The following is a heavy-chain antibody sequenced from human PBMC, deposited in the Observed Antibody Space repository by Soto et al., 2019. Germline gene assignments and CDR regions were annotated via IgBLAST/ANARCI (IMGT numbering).Heavy chain of an antibody. D-gene: IGHD3-9*01. CDR3: AKVKMTYAIRGLYFDL. Sequence: RLSCSASGFTFSSFGMHWVRQAPGKGLEWVALISYDGSNAYYGDSVKGRFSISRDNSKNTLYLQMNALRAEDSAVYFCAKVKMTYAIRGLYFDLWGQGTLVTVSS. CDR1: GFTFSSFG. V-gene: IGHV3-30*19. CDR2: ISYDGSNA. J-gene: IGHJ4*02.